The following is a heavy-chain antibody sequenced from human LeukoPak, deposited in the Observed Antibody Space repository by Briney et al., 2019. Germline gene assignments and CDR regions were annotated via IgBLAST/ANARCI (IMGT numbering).Heavy chain of an antibody. V-gene: IGHV4-34*01. CDR1: GGYFSCHY. CDR2: INHSRST. CDR3: ARGDPETGTTFTY. Sequence: PSETLPLSCCVYGGYFSCHYWQSTPQTPAKELGQIGEINHSRSTKHNPSLESRDTVSVDTSKNPLSLKLSSVTAADTAVYYCARGDPETGTTFTYWGQGTLVTVSS. D-gene: IGHD1-1*01. J-gene: IGHJ4*02.